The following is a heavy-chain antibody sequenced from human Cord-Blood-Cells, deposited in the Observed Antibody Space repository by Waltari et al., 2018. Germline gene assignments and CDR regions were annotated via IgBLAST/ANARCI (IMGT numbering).Heavy chain of an antibody. CDR1: GFTFSSYG. CDR3: ARRKKYYDSSGYYAFDI. J-gene: IGHJ3*02. V-gene: IGHV3-30*02. Sequence: QVQLVESGGGVVQPGGSLRLYCAAYGFTFSSYGMHCVRHAPGKGLEWVAFMRYDGSNKYYTDSVQGRFTISRDNSKNTLYLQMNSLRAEDTAVYYCARRKKYYDSSGYYAFDIWGQGTMVTVSS. CDR2: MRYDGSNK. D-gene: IGHD3-22*01.